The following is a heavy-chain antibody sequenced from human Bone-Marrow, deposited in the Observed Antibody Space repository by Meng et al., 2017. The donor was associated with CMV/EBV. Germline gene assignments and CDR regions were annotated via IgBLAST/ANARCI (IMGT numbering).Heavy chain of an antibody. J-gene: IGHJ4*02. CDR1: GFTFSSYG. Sequence: GGSLRLSCAASGFTFSSYGMHWVRQAPGKGLEWVAFIRYDGSNKYYADSVKGRFTIPRDNSKNTLYLQMNSLRAEDTAVYYCAKELILYSSSSLADYWGQGTLVTVSS. CDR2: IRYDGSNK. D-gene: IGHD6-6*01. V-gene: IGHV3-30*02. CDR3: AKELILYSSSSLADY.